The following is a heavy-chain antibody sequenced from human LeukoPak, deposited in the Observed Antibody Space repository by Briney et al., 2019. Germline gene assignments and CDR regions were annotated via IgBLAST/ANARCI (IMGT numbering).Heavy chain of an antibody. CDR2: VNGDGSST. J-gene: IGHJ6*02. CDR3: ATSNLMVPGYYYGMDV. D-gene: IGHD2-8*01. V-gene: IGHV3-74*01. CDR1: GFTFSRYW. Sequence: GGSLRLSCAASGFTFSRYWMHWVRRAPGKGLVWVSRVNGDGSSTTYADSVKGRFTISRDNAKNTLYLQMNSLRAEDTAVYYCATSNLMVPGYYYGMDVWGQGTTVTVSS.